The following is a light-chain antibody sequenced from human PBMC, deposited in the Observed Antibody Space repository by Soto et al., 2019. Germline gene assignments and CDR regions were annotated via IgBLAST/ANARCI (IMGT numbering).Light chain of an antibody. CDR1: QTISSW. V-gene: IGKV1-5*03. J-gene: IGKJ1*01. CDR2: RAS. CDR3: QQYNSYLWT. Sequence: DIQMTQSPSTLSGSVGDRVTITCRASQTISSWLAWYQQKPGKAPKLLIYRASTLKSGVPSRFSGSGSGTEFTLTISRLQPDEFATYYCQQYNSYLWTVGQGTKVDIK.